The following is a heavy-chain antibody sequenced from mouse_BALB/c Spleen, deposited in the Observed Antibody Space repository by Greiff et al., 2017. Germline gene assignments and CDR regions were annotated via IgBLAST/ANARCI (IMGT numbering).Heavy chain of an antibody. CDR1: GFTFSSYA. V-gene: IGHV5-9-4*01. J-gene: IGHJ3*01. CDR3: ANYRYDGPFAY. D-gene: IGHD2-14*01. CDR2: ISSGGSYT. Sequence: EVKLMESGGGLVKPGGSLKLSCAASGFTFSSYAMSWVRQSPEKRLEWVAEISSGGSYTYYPDTVTGRFTISRDNAKNTLYLEMSSLRSEDTAMYYCANYRYDGPFAYWGQGTLVTVSA.